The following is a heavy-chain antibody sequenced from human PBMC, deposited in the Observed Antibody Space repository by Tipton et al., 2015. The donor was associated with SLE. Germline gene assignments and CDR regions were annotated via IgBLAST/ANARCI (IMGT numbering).Heavy chain of an antibody. CDR3: AREGILTGGFDP. V-gene: IGHV3-49*04. Sequence: SLRLSCTTSGFRFGDFALTWVRQAPGKGLEWVGYIRAKAYGGTPEYAPSVRGRFTVSRDDSKGVAYLQMNSLKIEDTAVYYCAREGILTGGFDPWGQGTLVTVSS. CDR1: GFRFGDFA. D-gene: IGHD3-9*01. J-gene: IGHJ5*02. CDR2: IRAKAYGGTP.